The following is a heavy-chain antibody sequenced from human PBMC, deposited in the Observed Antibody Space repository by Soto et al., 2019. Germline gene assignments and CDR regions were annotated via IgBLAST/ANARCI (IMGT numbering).Heavy chain of an antibody. V-gene: IGHV3-23*01. Sequence: EVQLLESGAGLVQPGGSLRLSCAASGFTFSSYAMSWVRQAPGKGLEWVSAISGSGGSTYYADSVKGRFTISRDNSKKTLYLQMNSLRAEDTAVYYCAKATVTTWDYYYYMDVWGKGTTVTVS. CDR2: ISGSGGST. D-gene: IGHD4-17*01. CDR3: AKATVTTWDYYYYMDV. J-gene: IGHJ6*03. CDR1: GFTFSSYA.